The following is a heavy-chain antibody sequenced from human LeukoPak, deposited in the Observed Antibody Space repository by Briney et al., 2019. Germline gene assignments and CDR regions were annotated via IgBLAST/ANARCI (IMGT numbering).Heavy chain of an antibody. CDR2: IYSGGST. CDR1: GFTVSSNY. Sequence: GGSLRLSCAASGFTVSSNYMSWVRQAPGKGLEWVSVIYSGGSTYYPDSVKGRFTISRDNSKNTLYLQMNSPRAEDTAVYYCARDYYGSGKQGYFDYWGQGTLVTVSS. D-gene: IGHD3-10*01. J-gene: IGHJ4*02. CDR3: ARDYYGSGKQGYFDY. V-gene: IGHV3-53*01.